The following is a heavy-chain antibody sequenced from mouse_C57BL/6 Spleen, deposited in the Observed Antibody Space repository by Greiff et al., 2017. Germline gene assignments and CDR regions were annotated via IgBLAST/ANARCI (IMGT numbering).Heavy chain of an antibody. J-gene: IGHJ4*01. CDR1: GYTFTSYW. CDR2: IHPSDSDT. CDR3: ARRLGGEGYYAMDY. V-gene: IGHV1-74*01. D-gene: IGHD4-1*01. Sequence: QVHVKQPGAELVKPGASVKVSCKASGYTFTSYWMHWVKQRPGQGLEWIGRIHPSDSDTNYNQKFKGKATLTVDKSSSTAYMQLSSLTSEDSAVYDCARRLGGEGYYAMDYWGQGTSVTVSS.